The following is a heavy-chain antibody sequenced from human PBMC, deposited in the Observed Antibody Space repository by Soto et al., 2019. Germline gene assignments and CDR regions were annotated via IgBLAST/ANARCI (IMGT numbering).Heavy chain of an antibody. CDR3: ARVEMRSDAFDI. Sequence: SETLSLTCTVSGGSISSGGYYWSWIRQHPGKGLEWIGYIYYSGSTYYNPSLKSRVTISVDTSKNQFSLKLSSVTAADTAVYYCARVEMRSDAFDIWGQGTMVTVSS. V-gene: IGHV4-31*03. CDR2: IYYSGST. CDR1: GGSISSGGYY. J-gene: IGHJ3*02.